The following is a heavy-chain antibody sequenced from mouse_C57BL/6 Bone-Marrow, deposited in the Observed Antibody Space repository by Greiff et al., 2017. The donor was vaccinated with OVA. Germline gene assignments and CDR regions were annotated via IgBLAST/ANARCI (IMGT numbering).Heavy chain of an antibody. CDR1: GFTFSSYA. J-gene: IGHJ4*01. CDR3: TRQEKGYYGYYYAMDY. V-gene: IGHV5-9-3*01. D-gene: IGHD1-1*01. CDR2: ISSGGHFT. Sequence: EVNLVDSGGGLVKPGGSLKLSCAASGFTFSSYAMSWVRQTPEKRLEWVATISSGGHFTYYPDTVKGRFIISRDNAKNTLDLQMRSLRSEDTAMYYCTRQEKGYYGYYYAMDYWGQGTSVTVSS.